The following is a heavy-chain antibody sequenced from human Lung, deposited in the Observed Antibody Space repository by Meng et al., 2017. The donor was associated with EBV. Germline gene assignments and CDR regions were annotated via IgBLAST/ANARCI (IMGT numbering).Heavy chain of an antibody. J-gene: IGHJ4*02. V-gene: IGHV1-3*04. D-gene: IGHD6-19*01. CDR3: ASRPGIAVAGFDY. CDR1: GYTFTSYA. Sequence: QVKLVQSGTGVKKPGAKVEVSCKASGYTFTSYAMNWVRQAPGQRLEWMGWINTGNGETKYSQKFQGRVTLTRDTSASTAYMELSSLRSEDTAVYYCASRPGIAVAGFDYWGQGTLVTVSS. CDR2: INTGNGET.